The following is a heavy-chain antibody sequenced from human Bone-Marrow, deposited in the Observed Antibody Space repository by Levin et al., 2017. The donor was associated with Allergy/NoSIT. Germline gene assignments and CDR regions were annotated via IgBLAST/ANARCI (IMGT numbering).Heavy chain of an antibody. J-gene: IGHJ1*01. CDR2: INHSGST. Sequence: GSLRLSCAVYGGSFSGYYWSWIRQPPGKGLEWIGEINHSGSTNYNPSLKSRVTISVDTSKNQFSLKLSSVTAADTAVYYCARASSIGYCSGGSCRKYFQHWGQGTLVTVSS. D-gene: IGHD2-15*01. CDR3: ARASSIGYCSGGSCRKYFQH. CDR1: GGSFSGYY. V-gene: IGHV4-34*01.